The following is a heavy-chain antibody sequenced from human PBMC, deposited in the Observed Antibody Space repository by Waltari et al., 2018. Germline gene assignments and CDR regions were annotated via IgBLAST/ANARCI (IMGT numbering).Heavy chain of an antibody. Sequence: QLQLQESGPGLVKPSETLSLTCTVSGGSISSSSYYWGWIRQPPWKGMEWIGSIYYSGSTYYNPSLKSRVTISVDTSKTQFSLKLSSVTAADTAVYYCARRKYSSSWDVHFDYWGQGTLVTVSS. CDR2: IYYSGST. CDR3: ARRKYSSSWDVHFDY. D-gene: IGHD6-13*01. CDR1: GGSISSSSYY. J-gene: IGHJ4*02. V-gene: IGHV4-39*01.